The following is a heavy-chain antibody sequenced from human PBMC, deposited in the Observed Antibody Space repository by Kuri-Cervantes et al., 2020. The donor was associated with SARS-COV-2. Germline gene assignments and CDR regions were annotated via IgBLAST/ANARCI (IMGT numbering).Heavy chain of an antibody. CDR3: ALVNDYYYYMDV. CDR2: ISSSSTI. D-gene: IGHD4-23*01. J-gene: IGHJ6*03. V-gene: IGHV3-69-1*02. CDR1: GFTFSDYY. Sequence: GGSLRLSCAASGFTFSDYYMNWVRQAPGKGLEWVSSISSSSTIYYADSVKGRFTISRDNAKNSLYLQMNSLRAEDTAVYYCALVNDYYYYMDVWGKGTTVTVS.